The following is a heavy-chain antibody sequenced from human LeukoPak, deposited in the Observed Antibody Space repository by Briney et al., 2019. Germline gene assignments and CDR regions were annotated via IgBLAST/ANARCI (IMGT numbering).Heavy chain of an antibody. D-gene: IGHD3-22*01. CDR1: GGSISSYY. CDR3: ARSHYYDSSGSLRGYYYYYMDV. V-gene: IGHV4-59*01. CDR2: IYYSGST. Sequence: SETLSLTCTVSGGSISSYYWSWIRQPPGKGLEWIGYIYYSGSTNYNPSLKSRVTISVDTSKNQFSLKLSSVTAADTAVYYCARSHYYDSSGSLRGYYYYYMDVWGKGTTVTISS. J-gene: IGHJ6*03.